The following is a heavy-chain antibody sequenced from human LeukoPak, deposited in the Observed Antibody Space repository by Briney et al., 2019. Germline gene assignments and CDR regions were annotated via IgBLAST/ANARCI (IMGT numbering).Heavy chain of an antibody. CDR1: GFVVGGNY. J-gene: IGHJ6*02. Sequence: GGSLRLSCAASGFVVGGNYMSWVRQAPGKGLEWVSVIYSGGSTYYADSVKGRFSTSRDSSTSTLFLQMDSLRVEDTAMYYCARPTDGDSTRYGMDVWGQGTTVIVSS. CDR2: IYSGGST. CDR3: ARPTDGDSTRYGMDV. V-gene: IGHV3-53*01. D-gene: IGHD2-21*02.